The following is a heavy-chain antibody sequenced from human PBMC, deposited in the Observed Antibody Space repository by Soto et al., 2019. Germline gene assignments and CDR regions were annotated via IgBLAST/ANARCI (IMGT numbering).Heavy chain of an antibody. D-gene: IGHD3-22*01. CDR1: GGSISSGDYY. CDR3: AREKVSSGQYGMDV. CDR2: IYYSGST. V-gene: IGHV4-30-4*01. J-gene: IGHJ6*02. Sequence: SETLSLTCTVSGGSISSGDYYWSWIRQPPGKGLEWIGYIYYSGSTYYNPSLKSRVTISVDTSKNQFSLKPSSVTAADTAVYYCAREKVSSGQYGMDVWGQGTTVTVSS.